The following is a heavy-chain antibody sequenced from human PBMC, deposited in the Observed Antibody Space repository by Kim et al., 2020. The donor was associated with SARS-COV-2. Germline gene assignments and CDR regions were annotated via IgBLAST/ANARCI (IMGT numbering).Heavy chain of an antibody. CDR3: AKDLHDFLYLDYFDY. J-gene: IGHJ4*02. Sequence: DSVKGRFTISRDNSKNTLYLQMNSLRAEDTAVYYCAKDLHDFLYLDYFDYWGQGTLVTVSS. D-gene: IGHD1-1*01. V-gene: IGHV3-23*01.